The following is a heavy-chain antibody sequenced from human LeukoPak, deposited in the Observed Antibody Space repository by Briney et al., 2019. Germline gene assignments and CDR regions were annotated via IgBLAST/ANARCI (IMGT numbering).Heavy chain of an antibody. CDR2: IYYTGST. D-gene: IGHD7-27*01. CDR1: GGSIRSGNYY. CDR3: ARQRRTGDLG. Sequence: SETLSLTCTVSGGSIRSGNYYWSWIRQPPGKVLEWIGYIYYTGSTYYNPSLRSRVTISVDTSNNQLSLKLSSVTAADTAVYYCARQRRTGDLGWGQGTLVTVSS. V-gene: IGHV4-30-4*08. J-gene: IGHJ4*02.